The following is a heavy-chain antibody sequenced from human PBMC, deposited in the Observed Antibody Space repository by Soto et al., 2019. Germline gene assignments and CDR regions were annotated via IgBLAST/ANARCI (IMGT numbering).Heavy chain of an antibody. Sequence: SVKVSCKASGYTFTSYYMHWVRQARGQRLEWIGWIVVGSGNTNYAQKFQERVTITRDTSTSTVYMELSSLRSEDTAVYYCATDTASYADSSSSHDYYYGMDVWGQGTTVTVSS. CDR3: ATDTASYADSSSSHDYYYGMDV. CDR2: IVVGSGNT. J-gene: IGHJ6*02. D-gene: IGHD6-6*01. V-gene: IGHV1-58*02. CDR1: GYTFTSYY.